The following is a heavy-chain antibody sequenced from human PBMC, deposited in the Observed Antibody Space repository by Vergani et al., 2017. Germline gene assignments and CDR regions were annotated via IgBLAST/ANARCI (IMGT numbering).Heavy chain of an antibody. Sequence: QVQLVQSGAEVKKPGSSVKVSCKASGGTFSSYAISWVRQAPGQGLEWMGRIIPILGIANYAQKFQGRVTITADKSTSTAYMELSSLRSEDTAVYYCAREYCSSTRCYTYYFDYWGQGTLVTVSS. CDR3: AREYCSSTRCYTYYFDY. CDR2: IIPILGIA. CDR1: GGTFSSYA. V-gene: IGHV1-69*04. J-gene: IGHJ4*02. D-gene: IGHD2-2*02.